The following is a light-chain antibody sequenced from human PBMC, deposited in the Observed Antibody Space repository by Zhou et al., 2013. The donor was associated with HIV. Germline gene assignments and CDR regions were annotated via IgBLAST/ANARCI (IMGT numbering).Light chain of an antibody. V-gene: IGKV3-15*01. CDR1: QSVSSN. Sequence: EIVMTQSPATLSVSPGERATLSCRASQSVSSNLAWYQKKPGQAPRLLIYGASNRATGIPARFSGSGSGTEFTLTISSLQSEDFAVYYCQQYGSSSITFGQGHDW. CDR2: GAS. CDR3: QQYGSSSIT. J-gene: IGKJ5*01.